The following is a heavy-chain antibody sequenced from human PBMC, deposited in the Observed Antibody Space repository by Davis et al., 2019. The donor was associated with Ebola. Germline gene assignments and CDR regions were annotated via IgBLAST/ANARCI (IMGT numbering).Heavy chain of an antibody. J-gene: IGHJ4*02. D-gene: IGHD3-3*01. V-gene: IGHV4-61*09. CDR3: ARETPDFWSGYPIRGYFDY. CDR1: GGSISSGSYY. CDR2: IYTSGST. Sequence: PSETLSLTCTVSGGSISSGSYYWSWIRQPAGKGLEWIGHIYTSGSTNYNPSLKSRVTISVDTSKNQFSLKLSSVTAADTAVYYCARETPDFWSGYPIRGYFDYWGQGTLVTVSS.